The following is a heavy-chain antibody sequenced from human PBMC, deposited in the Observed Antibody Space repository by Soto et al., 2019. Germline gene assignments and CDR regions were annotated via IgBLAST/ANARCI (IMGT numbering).Heavy chain of an antibody. V-gene: IGHV2-5*01. CDR3: GHSLSSGDCVSWCFVL. CDR2: IFWNHDK. J-gene: IGHJ2*01. D-gene: IGHD2-21*02. Sequence: SGPTLVNPTQTLTLTCTFSGFSLSTTGVGVGWIRQPPGEALEWLALIFWNHDKRYSPSLESRLTITNNTPKTQVVLTIANMAPVDTATYYCGHSLSSGDCVSWCFVLWGRGTLVAVSS. CDR1: GFSLSTTGVG.